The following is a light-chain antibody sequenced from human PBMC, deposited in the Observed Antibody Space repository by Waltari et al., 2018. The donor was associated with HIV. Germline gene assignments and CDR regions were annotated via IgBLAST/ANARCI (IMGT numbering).Light chain of an antibody. CDR3: ATWDDSLNEWV. Sequence: QSVLTQPPSASGTPGQRVTISCSGSSSNIGDNPVNWYHQVPGTAPQVLIYSNNQRPSGVPDRCSGSKSGTSVSLAISGLQSEDEADYYCATWDDSLNEWVFGGGTKLTVL. CDR2: SNN. CDR1: SSNIGDNP. V-gene: IGLV1-44*01. J-gene: IGLJ3*02.